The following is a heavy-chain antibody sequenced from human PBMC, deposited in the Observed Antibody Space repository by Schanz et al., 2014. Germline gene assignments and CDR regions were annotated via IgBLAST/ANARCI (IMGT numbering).Heavy chain of an antibody. D-gene: IGHD2-8*02. J-gene: IGHJ4*02. CDR3: AKSLESCPGGRCSRGYFDY. CDR2: ISHDGYST. CDR1: GFTFSIYA. Sequence: EVQLAESGGGLVQPGGSLRLSCSASGFTFSIYAMHWVRQAPGKGLEYVSAISHDGYSTYYADSVKGRFTISRDNSKGALYLQMSSLRAEDTAVYYCAKSLESCPGGRCSRGYFDYWGQGTLVTVSS. V-gene: IGHV3-64D*06.